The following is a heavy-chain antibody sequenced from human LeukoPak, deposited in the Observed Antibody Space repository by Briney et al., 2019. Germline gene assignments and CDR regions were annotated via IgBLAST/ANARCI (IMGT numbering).Heavy chain of an antibody. Sequence: SVKVSCTASGGTFSSYAISWVRQAPGQGLEWMGGIIPIFGTANYAQKFQGRVTITADESTSTAYMELSSLRSEDTAVYYCARLALGYCSSTSCPHFDYWGQGTLVTVSS. J-gene: IGHJ4*02. CDR1: GGTFSSYA. V-gene: IGHV1-69*01. CDR3: ARLALGYCSSTSCPHFDY. D-gene: IGHD2-2*01. CDR2: IIPIFGTA.